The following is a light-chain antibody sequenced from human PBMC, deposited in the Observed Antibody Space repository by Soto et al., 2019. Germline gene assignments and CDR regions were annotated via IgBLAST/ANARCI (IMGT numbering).Light chain of an antibody. Sequence: EIVLTQSPATLSLSPGERATLSCRASQSFSSNLAWYQQKPGQAPSLLIYVASTMSTGMPPRFSGSGCGTEFTPTISSLQSEYVAVYYCQQYNNWPRTFGQGTKVDIK. CDR2: VAS. J-gene: IGKJ1*01. CDR1: QSFSSN. V-gene: IGKV3-15*01. CDR3: QQYNNWPRT.